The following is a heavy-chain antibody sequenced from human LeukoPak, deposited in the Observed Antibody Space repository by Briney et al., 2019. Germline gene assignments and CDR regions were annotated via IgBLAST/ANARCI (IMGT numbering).Heavy chain of an antibody. CDR3: ARDLWFGELYNWFDP. V-gene: IGHV3-48*03. D-gene: IGHD3-10*01. J-gene: IGHJ5*02. Sequence: GGSLRLSCAASGFTFSSYEMNWVRQAPGKGLEWVSYISSSGSTIYYADSVKGRFTISRDNAKNSLYLQMNSQRAEDTAVYYCARDLWFGELYNWFDPWGQGTLVTVSS. CDR1: GFTFSSYE. CDR2: ISSSGSTI.